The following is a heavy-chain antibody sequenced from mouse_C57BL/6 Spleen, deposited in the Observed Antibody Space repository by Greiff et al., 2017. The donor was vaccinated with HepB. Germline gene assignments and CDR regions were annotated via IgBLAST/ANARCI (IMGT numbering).Heavy chain of an antibody. J-gene: IGHJ2*01. CDR1: GFNIKDDY. D-gene: IGHD1-1*01. V-gene: IGHV14-4*01. CDR3: TYYYGSSYPY. Sequence: EVQLQQSGAELVRPGASVKLSCTASGFNIKDDYMHWVKQRPEQGLEWIGWIDPENGDTEYASKFQGKATITADTSSNTAYLQLSSLTSEDTAVYYCTYYYGSSYPYWGQGTTLTVSS. CDR2: IDPENGDT.